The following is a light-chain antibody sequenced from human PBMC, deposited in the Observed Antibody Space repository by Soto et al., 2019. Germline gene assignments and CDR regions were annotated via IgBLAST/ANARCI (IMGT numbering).Light chain of an antibody. Sequence: EIQMTHSASGLSASWAGRCTISCLASQSISNYLNWYQHKAGKAPKVMIYAASSLQRGVPSRFSGSGSGTGFTLIISSLQPEDFATYYCQQSYSPLWTLGQGTKVDIK. V-gene: IGKV1-39*01. J-gene: IGKJ1*01. CDR1: QSISNY. CDR2: AAS. CDR3: QQSYSPLWT.